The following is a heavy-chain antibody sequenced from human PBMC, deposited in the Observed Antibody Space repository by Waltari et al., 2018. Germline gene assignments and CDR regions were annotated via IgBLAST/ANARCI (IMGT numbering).Heavy chain of an antibody. CDR2: IYYSGGT. CDR1: GGSISSYY. CDR3: ARGGYANWFDP. Sequence: QVQLQESGPGLVKPSETLSLTCTVSGGSISSYYWSWIRQPPGKGLEWIGYIYYSGGTNYNPSLKSRVTISVDTSKNQFSLKLSSVTAADTAVYYCARGGYANWFDPWGQGTLVTVSS. D-gene: IGHD2-2*01. J-gene: IGHJ5*02. V-gene: IGHV4-59*01.